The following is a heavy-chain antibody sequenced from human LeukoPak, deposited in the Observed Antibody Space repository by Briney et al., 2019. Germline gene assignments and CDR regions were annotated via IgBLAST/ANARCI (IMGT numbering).Heavy chain of an antibody. Sequence: ASVKVSCKVSGYTLTELSMHWVRQAPGKGLEWRGGFDPEDGETIYAQKFQGRVTVTTDTSSSTAYMELRSLRSDDTAVYYCARDFWNFDDSRGYYRDFDSWGQGTLVTVSS. CDR3: ARDFWNFDDSRGYYRDFDS. CDR1: GYTLTELS. J-gene: IGHJ5*01. CDR2: FDPEDGET. D-gene: IGHD3-22*01. V-gene: IGHV1-24*01.